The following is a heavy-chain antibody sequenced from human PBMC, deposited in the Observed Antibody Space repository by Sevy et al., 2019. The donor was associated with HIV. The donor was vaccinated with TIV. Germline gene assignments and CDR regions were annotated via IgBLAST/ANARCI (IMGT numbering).Heavy chain of an antibody. J-gene: IGHJ4*02. CDR3: ARDLPPSATTVAHFDC. D-gene: IGHD4-17*01. Sequence: GGSLRLSCAASGFSFSSYEMNWVRQAPGKGLEWLSYISNSGSSVYYSDSVRGRFTISRDKARNSLYLKMNSLRAEDTAVYYCARDLPPSATTVAHFDCWGQGTLVTVSS. V-gene: IGHV3-48*03. CDR1: GFSFSSYE. CDR2: ISNSGSSV.